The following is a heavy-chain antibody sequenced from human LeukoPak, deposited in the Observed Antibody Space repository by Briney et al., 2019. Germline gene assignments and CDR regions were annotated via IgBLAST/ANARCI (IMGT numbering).Heavy chain of an antibody. V-gene: IGHV3-11*04. CDR1: GFTFSDYY. D-gene: IGHD3-22*01. CDR3: ARAGMDSRGYYEGFDV. J-gene: IGHJ4*02. CDR2: ITDSGRSV. Sequence: PGGSLRLSCAASGFTFSDYYMGWIRQAPGKGLKWISYITDSGRSVYYTDSMKGRFTISRDNAKNSVYLQINSLRDEDTAVYYCARAGMDSRGYYEGFDVWGQGTLVTVSS.